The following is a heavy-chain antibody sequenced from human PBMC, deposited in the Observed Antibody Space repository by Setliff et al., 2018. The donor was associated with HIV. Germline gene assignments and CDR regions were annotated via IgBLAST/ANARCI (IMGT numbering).Heavy chain of an antibody. CDR3: ARGLESGYSYGSNLFDP. D-gene: IGHD5-18*01. CDR1: GFTFSSYV. CDR2: ISSNGGST. Sequence: GGSLRLSCSASGFTFSSYVMHWVRQAPGKGLEYVSAISSNGGSTYYADSVKGRFTISRDNSKNTRYLQMSSLRVEDTAVYYCARGLESGYSYGSNLFDPWGQGTLVTVSS. V-gene: IGHV3-64D*09. J-gene: IGHJ5*02.